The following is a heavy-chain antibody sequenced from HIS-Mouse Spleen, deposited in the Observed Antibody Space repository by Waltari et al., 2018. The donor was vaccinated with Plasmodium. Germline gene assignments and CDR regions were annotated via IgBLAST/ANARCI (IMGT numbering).Heavy chain of an antibody. CDR1: GFTFSSYW. CDR3: ARDTYCGSYRDY. J-gene: IGHJ4*02. Sequence: EVQLVESGGGLVQPGGSLRLSCAASGFTFSSYWMSWVRQAPGKGVEVVAKIRENGSEKYYVDSVKGRFTISRDNAKKALDLQMNSLRAEETAVYYCARDTYCGSYRDYWGQGTLVTVSS. D-gene: IGHD1-26*01. CDR2: IRENGSEK. V-gene: IGHV3-7*03.